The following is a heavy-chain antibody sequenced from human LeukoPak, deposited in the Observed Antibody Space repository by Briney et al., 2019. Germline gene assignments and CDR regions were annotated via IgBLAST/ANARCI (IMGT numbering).Heavy chain of an antibody. D-gene: IGHD6-13*01. J-gene: IGHJ1*01. CDR3: ARPHQGADRSSRDGNFQH. Sequence: GESLKISCKGSGYSFTSYWIGWVRQMPGKGLEWMGIFYPGDSDTRYSPSFQGQVTISADKSISTAYLQWSSLKASDTAMYYCARPHQGADRSSRDGNFQHWGQGTLVTVSS. CDR1: GYSFTSYW. CDR2: FYPGDSDT. V-gene: IGHV5-51*01.